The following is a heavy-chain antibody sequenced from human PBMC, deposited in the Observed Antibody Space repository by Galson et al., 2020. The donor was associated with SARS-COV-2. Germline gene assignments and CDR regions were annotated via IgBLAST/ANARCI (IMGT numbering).Heavy chain of an antibody. CDR1: GYTLTELS. CDR2: FDPEDGET. D-gene: IGHD2-2*01. CDR3: ATSPPIVVVPAVRGPPWFDP. V-gene: IGHV1-24*01. J-gene: IGHJ5*02. Sequence: ASVKVSCKVSGYTLTELSMHWVRQAPGKGLEWMGGFDPEDGETIYAQKFQGRVTMTEDTSTDTAYMELSSLRSEDTAVYYCATSPPIVVVPAVRGPPWFDPWGQGTLVTVSS.